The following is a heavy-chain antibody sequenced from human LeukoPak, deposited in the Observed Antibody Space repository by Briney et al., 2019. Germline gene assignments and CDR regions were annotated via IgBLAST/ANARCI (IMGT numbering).Heavy chain of an antibody. J-gene: IGHJ4*02. V-gene: IGHV4-39*01. Sequence: SETLSLTCTVAGGSISSSSYYWGWIRQPPGKGLEWIGSIYNSGSTYYNPSLKSRVTISVDTSKNQFSLELSSVTAADTAVYYCASDCSSTSCYGSDYWGQGTLVTVSP. CDR1: GGSISSSSYY. CDR3: ASDCSSTSCYGSDY. D-gene: IGHD2-2*01. CDR2: IYNSGST.